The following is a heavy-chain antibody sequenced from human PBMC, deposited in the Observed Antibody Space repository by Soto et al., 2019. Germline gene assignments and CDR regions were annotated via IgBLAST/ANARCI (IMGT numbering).Heavy chain of an antibody. V-gene: IGHV3-49*03. CDR3: TSDPSSWLRSPASYYFDY. J-gene: IGHJ4*02. CDR2: IRSKAYGGTT. CDR1: GFTFGDYA. Sequence: GGSLRLSCTASGFTFGDYAMSWFRQAPGKGLEWVGFIRSKAYGGTTEYAASVKGRFTISRDDSKSIAYLQMNSLKTEDTAVYYCTSDPSSWLRSPASYYFDYWGQGTLVTVSS. D-gene: IGHD5-12*01.